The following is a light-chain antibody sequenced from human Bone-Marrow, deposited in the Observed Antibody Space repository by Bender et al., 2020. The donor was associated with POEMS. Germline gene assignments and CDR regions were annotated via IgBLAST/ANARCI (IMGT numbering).Light chain of an antibody. Sequence: SYVLTQPPSVSVAPGQTATITCGGNNIGTKSVHWYQQKPGQAPVLVVYDGSDRPSGIPERFSGSNSGNTATLTISGLQAEDEADYSCCSYAGSSAYVVFGGGTKVTVL. J-gene: IGLJ2*01. CDR3: CSYAGSSAYVV. V-gene: IGLV3-21*02. CDR1: NIGTKS. CDR2: DGS.